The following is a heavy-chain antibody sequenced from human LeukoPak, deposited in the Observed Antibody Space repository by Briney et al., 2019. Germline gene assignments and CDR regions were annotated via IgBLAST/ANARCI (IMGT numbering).Heavy chain of an antibody. D-gene: IGHD2-21*01. CDR1: GFGFSHFA. CDR3: AKGRGIGGGDPGQTINNWFDP. CDR2: TSFDESEK. V-gene: IGHV3-30*04. Sequence: PGGSLRLSCAASGFGFSHFAMHWVRQAPGKGLEWVAVTSFDESEKKYADSVKGRFTISRDKSKNTLYLQMNNLRTEDTAVYYGAKGRGIGGGDPGQTINNWFDPWGKEPL. J-gene: IGHJ5*02.